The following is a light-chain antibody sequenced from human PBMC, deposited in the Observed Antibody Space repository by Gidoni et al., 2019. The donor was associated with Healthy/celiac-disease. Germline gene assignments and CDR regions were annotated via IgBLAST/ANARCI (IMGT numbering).Light chain of an antibody. Sequence: DIVITLSLLSLHVTPGEPAPISRRSSQRLLHSNVYNYLDWYLQKPGQSPQLLIYLDSKRAFGVTDRLSGSGTDTNFTLRISKVEAKDIEVYYCMEDLQIFHTFGPXTKVEIK. J-gene: IGKJ3*01. CDR2: LDS. CDR3: MEDLQIFHT. CDR1: QRLLHSNVYNY. V-gene: IGKV2-28*01.